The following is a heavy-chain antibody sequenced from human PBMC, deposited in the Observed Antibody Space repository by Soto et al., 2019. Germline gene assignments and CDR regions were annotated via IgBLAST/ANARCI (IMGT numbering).Heavy chain of an antibody. V-gene: IGHV4-39*01. J-gene: IGHJ2*01. Sequence: QLQLQESGPGLVKPSETLSLTYTVSGGSISSSSYYWGGIRQPPGKGLEWIGSIYYSGSTYYNPSLKSRVTISVDTSKNPFSLKLRSVTAAATAVYYCARLGRRWYFDLRGRGTLVPVSS. CDR1: GGSISSSSYY. D-gene: IGHD3-16*01. CDR3: ARLGRRWYFDL. CDR2: IYYSGST.